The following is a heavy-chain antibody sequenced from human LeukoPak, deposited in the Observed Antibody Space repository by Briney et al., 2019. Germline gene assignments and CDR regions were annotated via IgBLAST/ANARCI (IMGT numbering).Heavy chain of an antibody. D-gene: IGHD2-15*01. CDR2: INHSGST. V-gene: IGHV4-34*01. Sequence: PSETLSLTCAVYGGSFSGYYWSWIRQPPVKELEWIGEINHSGSTNYNPSLKSRVTISVDTSKNQFSLKLSSVTAADTAVYYCARGPVVVVVAALPSMSLGWIDPWGQGTLVTVSS. CDR3: ARGPVVVVVAALPSMSLGWIDP. CDR1: GGSFSGYY. J-gene: IGHJ5*02.